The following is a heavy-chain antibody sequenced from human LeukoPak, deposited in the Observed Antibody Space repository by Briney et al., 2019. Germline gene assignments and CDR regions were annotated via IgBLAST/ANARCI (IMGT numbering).Heavy chain of an antibody. Sequence: GGSLRLSCAASGFSVSNNYMNWVRQAPGKGLEWVSVIYSGGSTYYADSVKGRFTFSRDNSKKTLYLQMNSLRAEDTAVYYCAREWDDCPHWGQGTLVTVSS. D-gene: IGHD1-26*01. CDR3: AREWDDCPH. CDR1: GFSVSNNY. J-gene: IGHJ1*01. V-gene: IGHV3-53*01. CDR2: IYSGGST.